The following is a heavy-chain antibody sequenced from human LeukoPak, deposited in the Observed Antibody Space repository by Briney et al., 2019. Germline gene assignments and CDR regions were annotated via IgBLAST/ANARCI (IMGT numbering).Heavy chain of an antibody. Sequence: LPGGSLRLSCAASGFTFSSYGMHWVRQAPGKGLEWVAVISYDGSNKYYADSVKGRFTISRDNSKNTLYLQMNSLRAEDTAVYYCAKDRVPGNWNDDGNTYHYYYGMDVWGQGTTVTVSS. CDR3: AKDRVPGNWNDDGNTYHYYYGMDV. J-gene: IGHJ6*02. D-gene: IGHD1-20*01. CDR1: GFTFSSYG. CDR2: ISYDGSNK. V-gene: IGHV3-30*18.